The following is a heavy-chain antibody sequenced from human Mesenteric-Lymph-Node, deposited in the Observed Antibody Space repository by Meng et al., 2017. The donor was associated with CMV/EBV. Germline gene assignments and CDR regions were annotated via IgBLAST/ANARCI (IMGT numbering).Heavy chain of an antibody. D-gene: IGHD2/OR15-2a*01. CDR1: DFTFSTYT. V-gene: IGHV3-21*01. Sequence: GESLKISCTASDFTFSTYTMNWVRQAPGKGLEWVSSISSSSSYIYYADSVKGRFTISRDNAKNSLYLQMNSLRAEDTAVYYCARDTNLLFMNVRGQGTTVTVSS. J-gene: IGHJ6*02. CDR3: ARDTNLLFMNV. CDR2: ISSSSSYI.